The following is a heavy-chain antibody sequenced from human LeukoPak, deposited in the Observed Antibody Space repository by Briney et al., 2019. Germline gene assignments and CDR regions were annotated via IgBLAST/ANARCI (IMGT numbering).Heavy chain of an antibody. Sequence: GGSMRLSCTAYGFTLSSYPFHWDRQAQGKGLEWVSVIGYDGVYRFYTDSVKGRFTISRDDSKSTLYLQMDSLIAEDAAVYYCARGFIRGAPDYLDLGCQGTLVTVSS. CDR1: GFTLSSYP. CDR2: IGYDGVYR. D-gene: IGHD3-10*01. J-gene: IGHJ4*02. V-gene: IGHV3-30*04. CDR3: ARGFIRGAPDYLDL.